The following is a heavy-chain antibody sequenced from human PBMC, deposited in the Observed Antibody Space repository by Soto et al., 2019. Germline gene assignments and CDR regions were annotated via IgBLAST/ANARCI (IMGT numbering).Heavy chain of an antibody. J-gene: IGHJ4*02. V-gene: IGHV1-8*01. CDR1: GYTFTSYD. CDR3: ARGLYCSGGSCRPDDY. D-gene: IGHD2-15*01. Sequence: GASVKVSCKASGYTFTSYDINWVRQATGQGLEWMGWMNPNSGNTGYAQKFQGRVTMTRNTSISTAYMELSSLGSEDTAVYYCARGLYCSGGSCRPDDYWGQGTLVTVSS. CDR2: MNPNSGNT.